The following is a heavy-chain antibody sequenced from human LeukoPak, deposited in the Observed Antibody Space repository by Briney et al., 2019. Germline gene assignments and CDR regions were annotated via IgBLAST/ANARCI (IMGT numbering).Heavy chain of an antibody. J-gene: IGHJ4*02. Sequence: ASVKVSCKASGYTFTSYDIHWVRQATGQGLEWMGWMNPNSGHTGYAQKFQGRVTITRDTSITTAYMELSSLGSEDTAVHYCARGVGAATNYFDYWGQGTLVTDSS. CDR3: ARGVGAATNYFDY. D-gene: IGHD1-26*01. CDR1: GYTFTSYD. V-gene: IGHV1-8*03. CDR2: MNPNSGHT.